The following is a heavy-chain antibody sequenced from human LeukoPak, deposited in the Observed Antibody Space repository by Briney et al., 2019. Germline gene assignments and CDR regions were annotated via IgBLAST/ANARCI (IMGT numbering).Heavy chain of an antibody. V-gene: IGHV3-30-3*01. CDR2: ISYDGSNK. Sequence: GGSLRLSCAASGFTFSSYAMHWVRQAPGKGLEWVAVISYDGSNKYYADSVKGRFTISRDNSKNTLYLQMNSLRAEDTAVYYCARGTGIWGQGTMVTVSS. CDR3: ARGTGI. CDR1: GFTFSSYA. J-gene: IGHJ3*02.